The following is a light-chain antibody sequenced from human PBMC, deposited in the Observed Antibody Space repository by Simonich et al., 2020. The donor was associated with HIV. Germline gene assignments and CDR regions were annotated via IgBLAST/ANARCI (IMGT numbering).Light chain of an antibody. CDR3: QQYNNWPPWT. CDR1: QSVSTY. CDR2: DAF. J-gene: IGKJ1*01. V-gene: IGKV3-11*01. Sequence: EIVLTQSPATLSLSPGERPTLSCRAGQSVSTYLAWYQQKPGQAPRLLIYDAFNRATGIPARFSGRGSGTDFTLTISSMQSEDFAVYYCQQYNNWPPWTFGQGTKVEIK.